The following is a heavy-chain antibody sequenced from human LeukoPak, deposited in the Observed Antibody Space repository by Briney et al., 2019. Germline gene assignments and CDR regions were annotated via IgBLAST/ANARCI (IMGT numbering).Heavy chain of an antibody. CDR1: GYSISSGYY. CDR2: IYHSGST. CDR3: ARGPYYYDSSGYYRGY. V-gene: IGHV4-38-2*01. Sequence: PSETLSLTCAVSGYSISSGYYWGWIRQPPGKGLEWIGSIYHSGSTYYNPSLKSRVTISVDTSKNQFSLKLSSVTAADTAVYYCARGPYYYDSSGYYRGYWGQGTLVTVSS. D-gene: IGHD3-22*01. J-gene: IGHJ4*02.